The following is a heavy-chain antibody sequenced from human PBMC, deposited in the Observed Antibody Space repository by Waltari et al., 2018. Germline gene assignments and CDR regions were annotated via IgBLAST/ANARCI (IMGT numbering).Heavy chain of an antibody. CDR2: IYPSDSDT. J-gene: IGHJ5*02. D-gene: IGHD3-10*01. CDR3: ARGSRDDWFDP. V-gene: IGHV5-51*03. CDR1: GYNFNTYW. Sequence: QLVPSGAEVIKAGESLKISCKGSGYNFNTYWVAWVRQMPGKGLEWMGIIYPSDSDTRYSPSFQGQVTISADKSINTVYLQWSSLEASDTATYYCARGSRDDWFDPWGQGTLVTVSS.